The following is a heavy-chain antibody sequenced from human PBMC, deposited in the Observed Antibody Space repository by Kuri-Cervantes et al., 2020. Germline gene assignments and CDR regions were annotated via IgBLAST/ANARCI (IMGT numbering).Heavy chain of an antibody. J-gene: IGHJ2*01. Sequence: GSLRLSCAVYGGSFSGYYWSWIRQPPGKGLEWIGEINHSGSINYNPSLKSRVTISVDTSKNQFSLKLSSVTAADTAVYYCAREPYQRGSKQQLLRTKWYFDLWGRGTLVTVSS. CDR3: AREPYQRGSKQQLLRTKWYFDL. D-gene: IGHD6-13*01. V-gene: IGHV4-34*01. CDR1: GGSFSGYY. CDR2: INHSGSI.